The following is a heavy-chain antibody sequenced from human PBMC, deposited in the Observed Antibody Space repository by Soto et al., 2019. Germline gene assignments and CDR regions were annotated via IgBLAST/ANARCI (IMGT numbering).Heavy chain of an antibody. CDR2: ISYDGSNK. V-gene: IGHV3-30*18. Sequence: PGGSLRISCAASGFTFSSYGMHWVRQSPGKGLEWVAVISYDGSNKYYADSVKGRFAISRDNSKNTLYLQMNSLRAEDTAVYYCAKELDGSGWVLDYWGQGTLVTVSS. CDR1: GFTFSSYG. D-gene: IGHD6-19*01. CDR3: AKELDGSGWVLDY. J-gene: IGHJ4*02.